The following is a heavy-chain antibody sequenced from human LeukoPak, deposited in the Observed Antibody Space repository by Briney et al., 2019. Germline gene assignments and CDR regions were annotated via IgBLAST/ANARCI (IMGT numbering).Heavy chain of an antibody. Sequence: PGGSLRLSSAASEFTINSYAMSWVRQAPGKGLEWVSAISGSGGSTYYGASVKGRFTISRDNSKNTMYLQMNSLRAEDTAVYYCAKVVAWVDYWGQGTLVTVSS. V-gene: IGHV3-23*01. J-gene: IGHJ4*02. CDR2: ISGSGGST. CDR3: AKVVAWVDY. CDR1: EFTINSYA. D-gene: IGHD2-15*01.